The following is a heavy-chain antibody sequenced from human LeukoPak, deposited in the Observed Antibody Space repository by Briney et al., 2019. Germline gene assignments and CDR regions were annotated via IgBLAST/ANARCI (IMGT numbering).Heavy chain of an antibody. Sequence: GGSLRLSCAASGFTFSNHEMNWLRQAPGKRLEWVAYLSSGGNTIYYADSVKGRFTSSRDNAKNSLYLQMNSLRAEDTAVYYCARDGGGSSSYTNWFDPWGQGTLVTVSS. V-gene: IGHV3-48*03. D-gene: IGHD6-13*01. CDR3: ARDGGGSSSYTNWFDP. CDR2: LSSGGNTI. J-gene: IGHJ5*02. CDR1: GFTFSNHE.